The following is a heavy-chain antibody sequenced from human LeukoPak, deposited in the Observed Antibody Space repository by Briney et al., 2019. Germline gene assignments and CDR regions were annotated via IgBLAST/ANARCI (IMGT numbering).Heavy chain of an antibody. CDR1: GFTFSSYG. D-gene: IGHD1-1*01. V-gene: IGHV3-33*01. Sequence: PGRSLRLSCAASGFTFSSYGMHWVRQAPGKGLEWVAVIWYDGSNKYYADSVKGRFTISRDNSKNTLYLQMNSLRAEDTAVYYCARELAYLYYFDYWGQGTLVTVSS. CDR2: IWYDGSNK. J-gene: IGHJ4*02. CDR3: ARELAYLYYFDY.